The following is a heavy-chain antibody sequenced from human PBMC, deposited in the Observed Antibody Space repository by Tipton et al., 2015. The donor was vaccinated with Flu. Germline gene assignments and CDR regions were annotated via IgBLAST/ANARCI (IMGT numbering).Heavy chain of an antibody. Sequence: LRLSCTVSGASITSGGYHWAWIRQPPGKGLEWIATIYIGGRTYYDPSLRSRVTISGDTSKNQFSLRLDSVTAADTAVYYCARQALVMDLATFKWFDPWGQGTLVTVSS. CDR2: IYIGGRT. CDR3: ARQALVMDLATFKWFDP. D-gene: IGHD5-12*01. J-gene: IGHJ5*02. V-gene: IGHV4-39*01. CDR1: GASITSGGYH.